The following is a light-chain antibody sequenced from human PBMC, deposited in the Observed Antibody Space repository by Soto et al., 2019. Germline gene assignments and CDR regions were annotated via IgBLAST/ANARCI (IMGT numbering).Light chain of an antibody. V-gene: IGKV3-15*01. CDR3: QQYNSVWT. Sequence: EIVMTQSPATLSVSPGERVTLSCRASQSVSRTLAWYQQKPGQAPRLLIYVASTRATGIPARFTGSGSGTEFTLTISSLQSEDFAVYYCQQYNSVWTFGQGTKVEIK. CDR1: QSVSRT. CDR2: VAS. J-gene: IGKJ1*01.